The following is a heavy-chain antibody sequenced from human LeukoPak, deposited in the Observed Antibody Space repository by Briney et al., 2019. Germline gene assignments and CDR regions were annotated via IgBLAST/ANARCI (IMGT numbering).Heavy chain of an antibody. D-gene: IGHD5-18*01. CDR2: IYSGGST. CDR1: GLTVSSNY. Sequence: GGSLRLSCAASGLTVSSNYMSWVRQAPGKGLEWVSVIYSGGSTYYADSVKGRFTISRDNSKNTLYLQMNSLRAEDTAVYYCARDLRPDGYWTLDSWGQGTLVTVSS. J-gene: IGHJ5*01. CDR3: ARDLRPDGYWTLDS. V-gene: IGHV3-66*02.